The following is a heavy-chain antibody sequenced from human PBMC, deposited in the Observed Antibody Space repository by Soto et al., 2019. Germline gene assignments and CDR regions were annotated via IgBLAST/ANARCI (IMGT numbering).Heavy chain of an antibody. CDR2: IVVGSGNT. Sequence: SVKVSCKASGYTFTSSAMQWVRQARGQRLEWIGWIVVGSGNTNYAQKFQERVTITRDMSTSTAYMELSSLRSEDTAVYYCAASYCTNGVCYMVSDYWGQGTLVTVSS. D-gene: IGHD2-8*01. V-gene: IGHV1-58*02. J-gene: IGHJ4*02. CDR1: GYTFTSSA. CDR3: AASYCTNGVCYMVSDY.